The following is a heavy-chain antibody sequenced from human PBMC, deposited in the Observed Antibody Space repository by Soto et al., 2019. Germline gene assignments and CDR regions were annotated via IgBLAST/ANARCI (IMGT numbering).Heavy chain of an antibody. J-gene: IGHJ4*02. CDR3: AILRILTGYNRRSDFDY. Sequence: ASVKVSCKASGYTFTSYGISWVRQAPGQGLEWMGWISAYNGNTNYAQKLQGRVTMTTDTSTSTAYMELRSLRSDDTAVYYCAILRILTGYNRRSDFDYWGQGTLVTVSS. CDR2: ISAYNGNT. CDR1: GYTFTSYG. V-gene: IGHV1-18*01. D-gene: IGHD3-9*01.